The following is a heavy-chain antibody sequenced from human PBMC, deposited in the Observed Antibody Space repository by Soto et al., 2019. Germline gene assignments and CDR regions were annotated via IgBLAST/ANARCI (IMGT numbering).Heavy chain of an antibody. D-gene: IGHD3-16*01. Sequence: PSETLSLTCAVYGGSFSGYYWSWIRQPPGKGLEWIGEINHSGNTNYNPSLKSRVTISVDKSKNQFSLKLSSVTAADTAVYYCARSERGSHYFYYMDVWGKGTTVTV. CDR2: INHSGNT. CDR3: ARSERGSHYFYYMDV. J-gene: IGHJ6*03. CDR1: GGSFSGYY. V-gene: IGHV4-34*01.